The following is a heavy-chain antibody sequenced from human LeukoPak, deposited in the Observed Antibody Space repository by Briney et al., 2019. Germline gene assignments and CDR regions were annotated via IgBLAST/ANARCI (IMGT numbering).Heavy chain of an antibody. V-gene: IGHV3-48*04. CDR2: ISSSGSTI. J-gene: IGHJ4*02. D-gene: IGHD6-13*01. Sequence: GGSLRLSRAASGFTFSRNSLQWVRQAPGKGLEGVSYISSSGSTIYYADSVKGRFTISRDNAKNSLYLQMNSLRAEDTAVYYCARDLMGIACRGAFYYWGQGTLVTVSS. CDR3: ARDLMGIACRGAFYY. CDR1: GFTFSRNS.